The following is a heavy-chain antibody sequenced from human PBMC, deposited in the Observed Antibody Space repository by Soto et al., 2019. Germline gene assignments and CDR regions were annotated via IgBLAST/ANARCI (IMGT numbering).Heavy chain of an antibody. CDR3: ARRQLLGLSSHLNWFDP. CDR2: IIPIFGTA. CDR1: GGTFSSYA. J-gene: IGHJ5*02. D-gene: IGHD2-2*01. Sequence: GASVKVSCKASGGTFSSYAISWVRQAPGQGLEWMGGIIPIFGTANYAQKFQGRVTITADESTSTAYIELSSLRSEDTAVYYCARRQLLGLSSHLNWFDPWGQGTLVTVSS. V-gene: IGHV1-69*13.